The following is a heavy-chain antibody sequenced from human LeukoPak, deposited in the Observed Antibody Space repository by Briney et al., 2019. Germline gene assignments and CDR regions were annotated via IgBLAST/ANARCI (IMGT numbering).Heavy chain of an antibody. D-gene: IGHD3-3*01. CDR2: IKEDGSAQ. V-gene: IGHV3-7*04. CDR1: GFTFSKSW. Sequence: PGGSLRLSCAASGFTFSKSWMCWVRQTPEKGLEWVANIKEDGSAQYYGDSVKGRFTISRDNAKNSLYLQMNNLRAEDTAVYYCAKDDDGYYWGQGILVTVSS. J-gene: IGHJ4*02. CDR3: AKDDDGYY.